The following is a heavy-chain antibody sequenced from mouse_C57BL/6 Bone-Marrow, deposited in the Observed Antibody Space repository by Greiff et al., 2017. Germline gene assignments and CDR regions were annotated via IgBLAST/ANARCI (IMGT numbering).Heavy chain of an antibody. V-gene: IGHV1-26*01. D-gene: IGHD2-2*01. CDR3: ARWEIYGYYYARDY. CDR2: INPNNGGT. Sequence: VQLQQSGPELVKPGASVKISCKASGYTFTDYYMNWVKQSHGKSLEWIGDINPNNGGTSYNQKFKGKATLTVDKSSSTAYMELRSLTSEDSAVYYWARWEIYGYYYARDYWGQGTSVTVSS. CDR1: GYTFTDYY. J-gene: IGHJ4*01.